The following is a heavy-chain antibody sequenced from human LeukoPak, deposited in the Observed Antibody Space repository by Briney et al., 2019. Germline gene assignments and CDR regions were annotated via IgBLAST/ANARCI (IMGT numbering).Heavy chain of an antibody. J-gene: IGHJ4*02. CDR3: ARDGSYYDTSAFYSDN. D-gene: IGHD3-22*01. CDR2: ISDTGYSI. V-gene: IGHV3-11*01. Sequence: SGGSLRLSCAASGFTFSDFQMSWIRQAPGKGLEWLSDISDTGYSIRYADSVKGRFTISRDNAKKSLYLQLNSLRAEDTAVYYCARDGSYYDTSAFYSDNWGQGTLVTVSS. CDR1: GFTFSDFQ.